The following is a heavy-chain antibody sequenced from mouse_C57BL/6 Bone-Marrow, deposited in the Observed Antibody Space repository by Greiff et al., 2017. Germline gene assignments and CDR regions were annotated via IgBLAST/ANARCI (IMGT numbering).Heavy chain of an antibody. CDR2: ISSGGSYT. CDR3: ARLGYYGSSYFDY. D-gene: IGHD1-1*01. Sequence: EVKLMESGGDLVKPGGSLKLSCAASGFTFSSYGMSWVRQTPDKRLEWVATISSGGSYTYYPDSVKGRFTISRDNAKNTLYLQMSSRKSEYTAMYYCARLGYYGSSYFDYWGQGTTLTGSS. J-gene: IGHJ2*01. CDR1: GFTFSSYG. V-gene: IGHV5-6*01.